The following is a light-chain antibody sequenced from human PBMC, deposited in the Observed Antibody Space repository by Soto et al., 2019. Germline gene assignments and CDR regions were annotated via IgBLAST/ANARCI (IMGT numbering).Light chain of an antibody. V-gene: IGKV3-20*01. CDR1: QSVSSSY. CDR2: GAS. J-gene: IGKJ1*01. Sequence: DIVLTQSPGTLSLYQGERATLSCRASQSVSSSYLAWYQQKPGQAPRLLIYGASSRATGIPDRFSGSGSGTDFTLTISRLEPEDFAVYYCQQYGNSPPTFGQGTKV. CDR3: QQYGNSPPT.